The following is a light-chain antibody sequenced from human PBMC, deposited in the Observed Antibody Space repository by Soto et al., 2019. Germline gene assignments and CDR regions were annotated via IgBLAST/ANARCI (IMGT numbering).Light chain of an antibody. CDR2: GAS. CDR1: QSVSSD. Sequence: EIVMSQSPATLSVSPGEGATLSCRASQSVSSDLAWYQLKPGQAPRLLVYGASTRATGIPARFSGSGSVTEFTLTISSLQSEDFAVYYCQQYNDWPYTFGQGTKLEIK. J-gene: IGKJ2*01. CDR3: QQYNDWPYT. V-gene: IGKV3-15*01.